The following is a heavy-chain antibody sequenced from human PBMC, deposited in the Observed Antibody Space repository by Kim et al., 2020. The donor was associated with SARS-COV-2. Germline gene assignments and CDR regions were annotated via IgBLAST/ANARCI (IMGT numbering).Heavy chain of an antibody. V-gene: IGHV4-34*01. CDR3: ARGLGDSSSWYYFDY. D-gene: IGHD6-13*01. Sequence: PSLKSRVTISVDTSKTQFSLKLSSVSAAYTAVYYCARGLGDSSSWYYFDYWGQGTLVTVSS. J-gene: IGHJ4*02.